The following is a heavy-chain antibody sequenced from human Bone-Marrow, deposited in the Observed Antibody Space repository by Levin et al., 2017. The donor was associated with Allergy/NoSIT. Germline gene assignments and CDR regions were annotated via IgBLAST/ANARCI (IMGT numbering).Heavy chain of an antibody. CDR3: TSGLGKTDTDY. CDR1: GFSFNTAW. V-gene: IGHV3-15*01. CDR2: VKGEAEGGAT. Sequence: GESLKISCAASGFSFNTAWLHWVRQAPGKGLEWVARVKGEAEGGATHYAAPVKGRFIISRDDSKNTLYLQMNSLKSEDTAVYYCTSGLGKTDTDYWGQGTLVTVSS. D-gene: IGHD3/OR15-3a*01. J-gene: IGHJ4*02.